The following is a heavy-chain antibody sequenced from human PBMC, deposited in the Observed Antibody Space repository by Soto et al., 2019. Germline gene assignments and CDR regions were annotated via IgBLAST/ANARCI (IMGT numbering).Heavy chain of an antibody. CDR1: GGTFSSYA. V-gene: IGHV1-69*05. J-gene: IGHJ4*02. Sequence: ASVKVSCKASGGTFSSYAISWVRQAPGQRLEWMGGIIPSIGTTNYAQKFQGRVTITRDTSASTAYMELSSLRSEDTAVYYCARDLGGWPDYWGQGTLVTVSS. CDR3: ARDLGGWPDY. CDR2: IIPSIGTT. D-gene: IGHD2-15*01.